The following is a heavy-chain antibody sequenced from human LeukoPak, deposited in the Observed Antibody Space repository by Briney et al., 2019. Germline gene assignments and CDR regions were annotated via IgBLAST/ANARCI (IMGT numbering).Heavy chain of an antibody. J-gene: IGHJ2*01. CDR3: VKSGNTSGSYWYFDL. Sequence: AGGSLRLSCEASGFTLSQYGLHWVRQAPGKGLEWVAFIPSEGSGRFHAASVKDRFPISKDDSKHTLYLQMNSLRAEDTAIYYCVKSGNTSGSYWYFDLWGRGTLVTVSS. CDR2: IPSEGSGR. CDR1: GFTLSQYG. D-gene: IGHD3-10*01. V-gene: IGHV3-30*02.